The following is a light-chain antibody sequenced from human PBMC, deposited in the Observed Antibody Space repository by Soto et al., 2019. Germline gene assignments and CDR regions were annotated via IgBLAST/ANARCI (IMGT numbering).Light chain of an antibody. CDR1: ESLVHSDGNTY. J-gene: IGKJ1*01. CDR3: MQVTHFPRT. CDR2: QIS. V-gene: IGKV2-24*01. Sequence: DVVLTQTPLSSPVNLGQPASISCRSSESLVHSDGNTYLSWLQQRPGQPPRLLIYQISNRFSGVPDKFTGTGAGTDFTLKISRVEPEDVGVYYCMQVTHFPRTFGQGTKVEI.